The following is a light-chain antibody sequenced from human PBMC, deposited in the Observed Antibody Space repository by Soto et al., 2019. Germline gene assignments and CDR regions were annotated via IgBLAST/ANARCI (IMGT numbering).Light chain of an antibody. Sequence: EIVLTQSPGTLSMSPGERATLSCRASQSVSSNYLAWYQQIPGQAPRLLIYGASSRATGIPDRFSGSGSGTDFPLTISRLEPEDFAMYYCQQYGSSPYTFGQGTK. CDR2: GAS. CDR1: QSVSSNY. J-gene: IGKJ2*01. CDR3: QQYGSSPYT. V-gene: IGKV3-20*01.